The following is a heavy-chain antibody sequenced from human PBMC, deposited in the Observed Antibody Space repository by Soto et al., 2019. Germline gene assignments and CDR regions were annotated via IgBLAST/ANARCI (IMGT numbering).Heavy chain of an antibody. D-gene: IGHD3-22*01. V-gene: IGHV1-2*04. J-gene: IGHJ4*02. Sequence: ASVKVSCKASGYTFTSYDINWVRQATGQGLEWMGWMNPNSGNTNYAQKFQGWVTMTRDTSISTAYMELSRLRSDDTAVYYCARDGGIHYYDSSGYADYWGQGTLVTVSS. CDR2: MNPNSGNT. CDR1: GYTFTSYD. CDR3: ARDGGIHYYDSSGYADY.